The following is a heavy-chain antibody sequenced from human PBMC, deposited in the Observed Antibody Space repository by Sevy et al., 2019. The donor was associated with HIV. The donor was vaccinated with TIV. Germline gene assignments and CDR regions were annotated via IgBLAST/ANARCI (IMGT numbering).Heavy chain of an antibody. J-gene: IGHJ4*02. Sequence: ASVKVSCKTSGFPFAAYYIHWVRQAPGQGLEWMGRINPNSGATKYAQKFQGRVTMTRETSITTAYMELRRLRSDDTAVYYCTKDREEQPDYWGQGTLVTVSS. CDR2: INPNSGAT. CDR3: TKDREEQPDY. CDR1: GFPFAAYY. V-gene: IGHV1-2*06.